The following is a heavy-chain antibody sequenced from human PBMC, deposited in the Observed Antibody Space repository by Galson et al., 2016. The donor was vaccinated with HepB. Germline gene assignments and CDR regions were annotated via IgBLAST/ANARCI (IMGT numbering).Heavy chain of an antibody. Sequence: SVKVSCKASGYTFVNYDVNWVRQATGQGLEWEWMGWVNPKDGTVGYAQKFQGRVTMTRDTSTGTAYMELGGLRSEDTAVYYCARARGGSHDQQLFDHWGQGSLVIVSS. CDR3: ARARGGSHDQQLFDH. V-gene: IGHV1-8*02. CDR2: VNPKDGTV. D-gene: IGHD6-13*01. J-gene: IGHJ5*02. CDR1: GYTFVNYD.